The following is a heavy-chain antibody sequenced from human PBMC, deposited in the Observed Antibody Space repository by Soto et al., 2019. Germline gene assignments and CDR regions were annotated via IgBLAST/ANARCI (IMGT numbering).Heavy chain of an antibody. Sequence: SETLSLTCAVYGGSFSGYYLSWIRQPPGKGLEWIGEINHSGSTNYNPSLKSRVTISVDTSKNQFSLKLSSVTAADTAVYYCASGYYYDILTGYYGVYYGMDVWGQGTTVTVSS. CDR2: INHSGST. D-gene: IGHD3-9*01. J-gene: IGHJ6*02. CDR1: GGSFSGYY. V-gene: IGHV4-34*01. CDR3: ASGYYYDILTGYYGVYYGMDV.